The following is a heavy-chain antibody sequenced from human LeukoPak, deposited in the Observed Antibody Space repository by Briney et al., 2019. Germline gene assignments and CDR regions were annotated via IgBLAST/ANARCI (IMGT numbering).Heavy chain of an antibody. CDR3: ARRRTGRIAVAGGYFQH. J-gene: IGHJ1*01. Sequence: SETLSLTCAVYGGSFSGYYWGWIRQPPGKGLEWIGSIYYSGSTYYNPSLKSRVTISVDTSKNQFSLKLSSVTAADTAVYYCARRRTGRIAVAGGYFQHWGQGTLVTVSS. D-gene: IGHD6-19*01. CDR1: GGSFSGYY. V-gene: IGHV4-39*01. CDR2: IYYSGST.